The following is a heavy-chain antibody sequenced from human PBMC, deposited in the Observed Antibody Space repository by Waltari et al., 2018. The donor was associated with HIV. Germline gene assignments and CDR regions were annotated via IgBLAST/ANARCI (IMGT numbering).Heavy chain of an antibody. J-gene: IGHJ4*02. CDR1: GFTSKNYA. D-gene: IGHD3-10*01. CDR2: VIQIFGSP. CDR3: ARDVGPGTYDFDS. Sequence: QVQLVQSGAEVKKPGSSVKVSCKASGFTSKNYAISWVRQAPGQGLEWMGGVIQIFGSPNYAQKFRGRVTITADESTYTSYMELSSLRFEDTAIYYCARDVGPGTYDFDSWGQGTLVTVSS. V-gene: IGHV1-69*13.